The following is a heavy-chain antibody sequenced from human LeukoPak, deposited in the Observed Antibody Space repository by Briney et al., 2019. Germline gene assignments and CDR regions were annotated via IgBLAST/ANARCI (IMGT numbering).Heavy chain of an antibody. V-gene: IGHV3-7*01. CDR2: IKQDGSEK. CDR3: ARDLGPGQYYYYYIDV. Sequence: GGSLRLSCAASEFTFSSYWMSWVRQAPGKGLEWVANIKQDGSEKYYVDSVKGRFTISRDNAKNSLYLQMNSLTAEDTAVYNCARDLGPGQYYYYYIDVWGKGTTVTVSS. CDR1: EFTFSSYW. J-gene: IGHJ6*03. D-gene: IGHD3-16*01.